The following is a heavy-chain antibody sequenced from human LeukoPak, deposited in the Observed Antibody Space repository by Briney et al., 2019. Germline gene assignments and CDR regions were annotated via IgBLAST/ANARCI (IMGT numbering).Heavy chain of an antibody. Sequence: PSETLSLTCTVSGYSISSGYYWGWIRQSPGKGLEWIGSIYHSGSTYYNPSLKSRVTISVDTSKNQFSLKLSSVTAADTAVYYCARDIMTTGAFDIWGQGTMVTVSS. CDR3: ARDIMTTGAFDI. CDR1: GYSISSGYY. V-gene: IGHV4-38-2*02. J-gene: IGHJ3*02. CDR2: IYHSGST. D-gene: IGHD4-17*01.